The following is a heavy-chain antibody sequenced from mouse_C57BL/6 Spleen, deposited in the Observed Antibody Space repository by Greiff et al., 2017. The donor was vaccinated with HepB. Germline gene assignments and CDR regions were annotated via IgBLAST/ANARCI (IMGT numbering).Heavy chain of an antibody. Sequence: EVMLVESGEGLVKPGGSLKLSCAASGFTFSSYAMSWVRQTPEKRLEWVAYISSGGDYIYYADTVKGRFTISRDNARNTLYLQMSSLKSEDTAMYYCTNIYYYGSSPYWYFDVWGTGTTVTVSS. CDR3: TNIYYYGSSPYWYFDV. J-gene: IGHJ1*03. CDR1: GFTFSSYA. CDR2: ISSGGDYI. V-gene: IGHV5-9-1*02. D-gene: IGHD1-1*01.